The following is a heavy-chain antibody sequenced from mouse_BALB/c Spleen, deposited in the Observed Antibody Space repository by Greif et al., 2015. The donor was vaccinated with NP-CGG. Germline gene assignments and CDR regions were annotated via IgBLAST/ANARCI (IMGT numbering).Heavy chain of an antibody. J-gene: IGHJ1*01. CDR1: GFNIKDTY. CDR3: VIYCYGWYFDV. D-gene: IGHD1-1*01. Sequence: EVQLQQSGAELVKPGASVKLSCTASGFNIKDTYMHWVKQRPEQGLEWIGRIDPANGNTKYDPKFQGKATITADSSSNTAYLQLSSLTSEDTAVYYCVIYCYGWYFDVWGAGTTVTVSS. CDR2: IDPANGNT. V-gene: IGHV14-3*02.